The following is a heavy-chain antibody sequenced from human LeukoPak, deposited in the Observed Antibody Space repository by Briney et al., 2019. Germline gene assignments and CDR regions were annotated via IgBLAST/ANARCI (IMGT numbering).Heavy chain of an antibody. CDR1: GYTFTCYY. Sequence: ASVKVSCKASGYTFTCYYMHWVRQAPGQGLEWMGWINPNSGGTNYAQKFQGRVTMTRDTSISTAYMELSRLRSDDTAVYYCARDSSPYYYGSGSYYNLDYWGQGTLVTVSS. V-gene: IGHV1-2*02. J-gene: IGHJ4*02. D-gene: IGHD3-10*01. CDR3: ARDSSPYYYGSGSYYNLDY. CDR2: INPNSGGT.